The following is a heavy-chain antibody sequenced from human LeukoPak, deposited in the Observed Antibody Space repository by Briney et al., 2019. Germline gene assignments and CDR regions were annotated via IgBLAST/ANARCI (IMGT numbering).Heavy chain of an antibody. Sequence: GESLKISCKGSGYSFTSYWIGWVRQMPGKGRKWWGIFFPVDSDTRYSPSFQGQVTISADKSISTAYLQWSSLKASDTAMYYCARQGPYGNYVHITYGMDVWGQGTTVTVSS. CDR2: FFPVDSDT. J-gene: IGHJ6*02. CDR3: ARQGPYGNYVHITYGMDV. V-gene: IGHV5-51*01. D-gene: IGHD4-11*01. CDR1: GYSFTSYW.